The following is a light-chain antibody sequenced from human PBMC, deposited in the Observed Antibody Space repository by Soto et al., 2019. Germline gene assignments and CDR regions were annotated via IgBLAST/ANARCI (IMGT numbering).Light chain of an antibody. CDR1: SSDVGGYNY. CDR2: EAS. V-gene: IGLV2-14*01. Sequence: QSALTQPASVSGSPGQSVTISCTGTSSDVGGYNYVSWYQQHPGKAPKLMIYEASNRPSGVSDRFSGSKSGNTASLTISGLQGEDEADYYCSSYTRRSTLVVFGGGTKLTVL. CDR3: SSYTRRSTLVV. J-gene: IGLJ2*01.